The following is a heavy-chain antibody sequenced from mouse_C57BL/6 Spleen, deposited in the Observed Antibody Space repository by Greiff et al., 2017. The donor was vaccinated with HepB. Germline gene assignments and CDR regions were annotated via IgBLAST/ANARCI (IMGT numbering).Heavy chain of an antibody. J-gene: IGHJ3*01. CDR2: IDPENGDT. CDR3: TLQGGAWFAY. V-gene: IGHV14-4*01. D-gene: IGHD3-2*02. Sequence: VQLQQSGAELVRPGASVKLSCTASGFNIKDDYMHWVKQRPEQGLEWIGWIDPENGDTEYASKFQGKATITADTSSNTAYLQLSSLTSEDTAVYYCTLQGGAWFAYWGQGTLVTVSA. CDR1: GFNIKDDY.